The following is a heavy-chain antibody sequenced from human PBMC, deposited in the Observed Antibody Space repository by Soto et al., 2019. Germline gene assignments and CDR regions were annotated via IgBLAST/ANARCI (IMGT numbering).Heavy chain of an antibody. CDR2: IRCRGGST. J-gene: IGHJ4*02. D-gene: IGHD3-10*01. CDR3: XXXXXXXXXXYYHY. Sequence: EVQLLESGGGLVQPGGSLRLSCAASGFTFSSYAMSWVRQAPGKGLEWVSAIRCRGGSTYYAASVKGRFNISRDNPKXXXXXXXXXXXXXXXXXXXXXXXXXXXXXXYYHYWGQGTLVTVSS. V-gene: IGHV3-23*01. CDR1: GFTFSSYA.